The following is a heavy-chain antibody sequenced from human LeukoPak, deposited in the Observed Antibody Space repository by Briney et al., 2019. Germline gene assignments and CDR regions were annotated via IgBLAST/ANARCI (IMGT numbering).Heavy chain of an antibody. V-gene: IGHV4-34*01. CDR1: GGSFSGYY. CDR2: INHSGST. J-gene: IGHJ4*02. D-gene: IGHD1-26*01. Sequence: SETLSLTCAVYGGSFSGYYWSWIRQRPGKGLEWIGEINHSGSTNYNPSLKSRVTISVDTSKNQFSLKLTSVTAADTAVYYCARRISSSSYNFDYWGQGTLVTVSS. CDR3: ARRISSSSYNFDY.